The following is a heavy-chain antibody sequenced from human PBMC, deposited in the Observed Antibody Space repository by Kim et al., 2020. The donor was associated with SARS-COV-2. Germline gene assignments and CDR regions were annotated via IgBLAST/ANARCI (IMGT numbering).Heavy chain of an antibody. Sequence: SETLSLTCTVSGGSISSSSYYWGWIRQPPGKGLEWIGSIYYSGSTYYNPSLKSRVTISVDTSKNQFSLKLSSVTAADTAVYYCARRGKLWSYLVDYWGQGTLVTVSS. CDR2: IYYSGST. CDR1: GGSISSSSYY. V-gene: IGHV4-39*01. J-gene: IGHJ4*02. D-gene: IGHD5-18*01. CDR3: ARRGKLWSYLVDY.